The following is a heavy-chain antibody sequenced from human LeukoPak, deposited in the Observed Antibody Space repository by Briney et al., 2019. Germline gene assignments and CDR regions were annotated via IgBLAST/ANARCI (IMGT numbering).Heavy chain of an antibody. CDR1: GFTFSSYG. D-gene: IGHD6-19*01. CDR3: ASELLGRAVAGSPFDH. CDR2: ISYDGSNK. J-gene: IGHJ4*02. Sequence: PGRSLRLSCAASGFTFSSYGMHWVRQAPGKGLEWVAVISYDGSNKYYADSVKGRFTISRDNSKNTLYLQMNSLRAEDTAVYYCASELLGRAVAGSPFDHWGQGTLVTVSS. V-gene: IGHV3-30*03.